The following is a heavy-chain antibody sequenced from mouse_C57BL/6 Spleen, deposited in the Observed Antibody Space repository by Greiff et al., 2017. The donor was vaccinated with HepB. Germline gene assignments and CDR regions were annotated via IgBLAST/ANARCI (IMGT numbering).Heavy chain of an antibody. CDR3: ARGTNGASYFDV. CDR1: GFTFSDYG. J-gene: IGHJ1*03. CDR2: ISSGSSTI. V-gene: IGHV5-17*01. Sequence: EVKLVESGGGLVKPGGSLKLSCAASGFTFSDYGMHWVRQAPEKGLEWVAYISSGSSTIYYADTVKGRFTISRDNAKNTLFLQMTSLRSEDTAMYYCARGTNGASYFDVWGTGTTVTVSS. D-gene: IGHD6-1*01.